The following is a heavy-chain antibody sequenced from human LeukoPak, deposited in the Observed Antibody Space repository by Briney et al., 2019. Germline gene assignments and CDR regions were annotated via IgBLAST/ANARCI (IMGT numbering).Heavy chain of an antibody. CDR2: ISRSGDST. D-gene: IGHD2-15*01. V-gene: IGHV3-23*01. J-gene: IGHJ6*02. CDR1: GFTFSNYA. Sequence: GESLKISCAASGFTFSNYAMSWVRQAPGKGLEWVSAISRSGDSTYYADSVKGRFTISKDNSKNTLNLQMNSLRAEDTAVYYCAKTVVAAGTNYYHGMDVWGQGTTVTVFS. CDR3: AKTVVAAGTNYYHGMDV.